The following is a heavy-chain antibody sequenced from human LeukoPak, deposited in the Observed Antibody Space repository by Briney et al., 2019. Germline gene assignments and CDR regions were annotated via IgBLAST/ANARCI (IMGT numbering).Heavy chain of an antibody. D-gene: IGHD3-22*01. CDR2: ISYDGSNK. CDR3: ARPSTYYYDSSGSGYFDY. J-gene: IGHJ4*02. V-gene: IGHV3-30*04. CDR1: GFTFSSYA. Sequence: PGRSLRLSCAASGFTFSSYAMHWVRQAPGKGLEWVAVISYDGSNKYCADSVKGRFTISRDNSKNTLYLQMNSLRAEDTAVYYCARPSTYYYDSSGSGYFDYWGQGTLVTVSS.